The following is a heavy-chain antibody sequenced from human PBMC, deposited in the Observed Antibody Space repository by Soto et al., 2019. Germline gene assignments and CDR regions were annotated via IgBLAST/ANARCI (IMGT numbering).Heavy chain of an antibody. V-gene: IGHV5-51*01. CDR3: ARGYCSGGSCYLYDAFDI. J-gene: IGHJ3*02. Sequence: LKISCKGSGYSFTSYWIGWVRQMPGKGLEWMGIIYPGDSDTRYSPSFQGQVTISADKSISTAYLQWSSLKASDTAMYYCARGYCSGGSCYLYDAFDIWGQGTMVTVSS. D-gene: IGHD2-15*01. CDR1: GYSFTSYW. CDR2: IYPGDSDT.